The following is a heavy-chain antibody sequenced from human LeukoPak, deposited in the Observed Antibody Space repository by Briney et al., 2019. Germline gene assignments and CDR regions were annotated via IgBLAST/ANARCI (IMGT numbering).Heavy chain of an antibody. Sequence: GGSLRLSCAASGFTVSSNYMSWVRQAPGKGLEWVSVIYSGGSTYYADSVQGRFTISRDNSKNTLYLQMNSLRAEDTAVYYCARDGYRVGSSNPYGMDVWGQGTTVTVSS. J-gene: IGHJ6*02. CDR2: IYSGGST. CDR3: ARDGYRVGSSNPYGMDV. V-gene: IGHV3-66*01. D-gene: IGHD6-13*01. CDR1: GFTVSSNY.